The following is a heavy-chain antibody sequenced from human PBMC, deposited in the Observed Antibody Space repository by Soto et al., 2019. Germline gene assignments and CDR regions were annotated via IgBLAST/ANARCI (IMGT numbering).Heavy chain of an antibody. CDR1: GDSITSGTYY. J-gene: IGHJ3*02. Sequence: QVQLQESGPGMVKPSQTLSLTCTVSGDSITSGTYYWSWIRQLPGKGLEWIGYISYSGSTYYNPSLKTRLTISVDTSKNQFSLRLTPVTAADTAVYFCARDVWIPGGFDMWGQGTVVTVSS. V-gene: IGHV4-31*03. D-gene: IGHD3-16*01. CDR2: ISYSGST. CDR3: ARDVWIPGGFDM.